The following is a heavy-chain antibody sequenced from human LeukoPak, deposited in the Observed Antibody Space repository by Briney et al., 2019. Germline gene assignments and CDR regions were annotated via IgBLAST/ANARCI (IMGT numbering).Heavy chain of an antibody. CDR2: IRSKANSYAT. Sequence: GGSLRLSCAASGFTFSGSAMHWVRQASGQGLEWVGRIRSKANSYATAYAASVKGRFTISRDDSKNTAFLQMNSLKSEDTAVYYCTRLAGDEYFDISRGPDWGQGTLVTVSS. CDR1: GFTFSGSA. J-gene: IGHJ4*02. D-gene: IGHD3-9*01. V-gene: IGHV3-73*01. CDR3: TRLAGDEYFDISRGPD.